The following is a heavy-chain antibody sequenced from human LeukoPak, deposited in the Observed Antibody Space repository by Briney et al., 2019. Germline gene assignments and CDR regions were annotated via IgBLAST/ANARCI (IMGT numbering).Heavy chain of an antibody. CDR2: INPNSGGT. CDR3: ARHISSWAFDY. CDR1: GYTFTGYY. Sequence: ASVKVSCKASGYTFTGYYMHWVRQAPGQGLEWMGWINPNSGGTNYAQKFQGRVTMTRDTSISTLYMELSSLRSDDTAVYYCARHISSWAFDYWGQGSLVTVSS. J-gene: IGHJ4*02. V-gene: IGHV1-2*02. D-gene: IGHD2-15*01.